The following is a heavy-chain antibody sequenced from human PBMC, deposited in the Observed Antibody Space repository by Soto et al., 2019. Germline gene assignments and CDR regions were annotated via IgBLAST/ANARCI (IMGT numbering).Heavy chain of an antibody. D-gene: IGHD3-10*01. V-gene: IGHV3-48*01. CDR1: EFTFSTYA. CDR3: ARDQSRGKVFYYYMDV. Sequence: EVQLVESGGGLVQPGGSLRLSCAASEFTFSTYAMNWVRQAPGKGLEWVSYISSSSQNIRYADSVKGRFTISRDNAKNSLYLQMNRLRAEDTAVYYCARDQSRGKVFYYYMDVWGKGTTVTVSS. CDR2: ISSSSQNI. J-gene: IGHJ6*03.